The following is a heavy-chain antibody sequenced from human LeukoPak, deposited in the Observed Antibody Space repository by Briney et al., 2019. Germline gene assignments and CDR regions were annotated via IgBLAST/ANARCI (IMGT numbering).Heavy chain of an antibody. CDR2: IYSGGST. V-gene: IGHV3-66*02. Sequence: GGSLRLSCAASGFTVSSNYMSWVRQAPGKGLEWVSVIYSGGSTYYADSVKGRFTISRDNSKNTLYLQMNSLRAEDTAVYYCARDLAPINYDFRSGYYHNAFDIWGQGTMVTVSS. CDR3: ARDLAPINYDFRSGYYHNAFDI. D-gene: IGHD3-3*01. J-gene: IGHJ3*02. CDR1: GFTVSSNY.